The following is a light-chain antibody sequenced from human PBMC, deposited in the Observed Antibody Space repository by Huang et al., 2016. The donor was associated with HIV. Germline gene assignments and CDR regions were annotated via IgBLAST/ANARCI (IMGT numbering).Light chain of an antibody. CDR3: QQCNNWPRA. J-gene: IGKJ1*01. V-gene: IGKV3-15*01. Sequence: EIVMTQSPATLSVSPGERATLACRASQSVGSNLAWYQQKPGQAPRLLIDGASTRATGIPARFSGSGSGTEFTLTISSLQSEDFAVYYCQQCNNWPRAFGQGTKVEIK. CDR2: GAS. CDR1: QSVGSN.